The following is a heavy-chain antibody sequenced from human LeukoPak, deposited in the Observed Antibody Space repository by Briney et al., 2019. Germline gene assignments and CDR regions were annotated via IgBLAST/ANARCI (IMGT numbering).Heavy chain of an antibody. J-gene: IGHJ4*02. Sequence: SETLSLTCTVSGGSISSGDYYWSWLRQPPGKGLEWIGYIYYSGSTNYNPSLKSRVTISVDTSKNQFSLKLSSVTAADTAVYYCARVVGIAVAGIYFDYWGQGTLVTVSS. CDR2: IYYSGST. CDR1: GGSISSGDYY. V-gene: IGHV4-61*08. CDR3: ARVVGIAVAGIYFDY. D-gene: IGHD6-19*01.